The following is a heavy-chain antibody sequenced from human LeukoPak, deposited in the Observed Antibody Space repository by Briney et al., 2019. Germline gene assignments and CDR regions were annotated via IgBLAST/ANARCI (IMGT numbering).Heavy chain of an antibody. V-gene: IGHV1-8*01. J-gene: IGHJ6*02. Sequence: ASVKVSCKASGYTFTSYDINWVRQATGQGLEWMGWMNPNSGNTGYAQKFQGRVTMTRNTSISTAYMELSSLRSEDTAVYYCARGRAQRAPLYGGMDVWGQGTTVTVSS. CDR1: GYTFTSYD. D-gene: IGHD4-17*01. CDR2: MNPNSGNT. CDR3: ARGRAQRAPLYGGMDV.